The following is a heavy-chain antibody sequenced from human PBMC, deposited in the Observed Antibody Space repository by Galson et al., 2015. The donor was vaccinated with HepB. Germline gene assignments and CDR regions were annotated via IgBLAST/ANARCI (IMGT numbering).Heavy chain of an antibody. CDR2: LSGTSGST. J-gene: IGHJ5*02. CDR3: AKEGLWFGEFNPEHFLPAGELSPTVLTNWFDP. V-gene: IGHV3-23*01. CDR1: GFTFSRYA. Sequence: SLRLSCAASGFTFSRYAMSWVRQAPGKGLEWVSTLSGTSGSTYYADSVKGRFTISRDNSKNTLYLQMNSLRAEDTAVYYCAKEGLWFGEFNPEHFLPAGELSPTVLTNWFDPWGQGTLVTVSS. D-gene: IGHD3-10*01.